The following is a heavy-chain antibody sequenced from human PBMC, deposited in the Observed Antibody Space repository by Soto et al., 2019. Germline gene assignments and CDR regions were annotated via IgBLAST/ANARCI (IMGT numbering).Heavy chain of an antibody. CDR2: SYNSGS. V-gene: IGHV4-59*08. J-gene: IGHJ6*02. Sequence: SETLSLTCTVSGGSLSIYYWSWIRQPPGQGLEWVAYSYNSGSSYNPSLKSRVTISVDTSKNQLSLKLSSVIAADSATYYCAINADVWRQGTTVTVSS. CDR1: GGSLSIYY. CDR3: AINADV.